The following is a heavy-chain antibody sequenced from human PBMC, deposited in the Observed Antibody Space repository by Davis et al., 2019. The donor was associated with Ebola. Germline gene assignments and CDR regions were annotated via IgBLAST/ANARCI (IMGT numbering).Heavy chain of an antibody. D-gene: IGHD3-3*01. V-gene: IGHV3-13*01. CDR3: ARGGGDFWSGYYPYYFDY. CDR1: GFTFSSYA. Sequence: GGSLRLSCAASGFTFSSYAMTWVRQAPGKGLEWVSAIGTAGDTYYPGSVKGRFTISRENAKNSLYLQMNSLRAGDTAVYYCARGGGDFWSGYYPYYFDYWGQGTLVTVSS. J-gene: IGHJ4*02. CDR2: IGTAGDT.